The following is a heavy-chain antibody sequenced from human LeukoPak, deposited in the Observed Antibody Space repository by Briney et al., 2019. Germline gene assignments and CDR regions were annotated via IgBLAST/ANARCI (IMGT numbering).Heavy chain of an antibody. J-gene: IGHJ5*02. D-gene: IGHD2-2*01. CDR3: ARDLSIVVVPAAPHRGFDP. CDR2: ISTSSGST. CDR1: GFTFSSYA. V-gene: IGHV3-23*01. Sequence: GGSLRLSCAASGFTFSSYAMSWVRQAPGKGLEWVSAISTSSGSTYYADSVKGRLTVSRDNSKSTLYLQMNSLRAEDTAVYYCARDLSIVVVPAAPHRGFDPWGQGTLVTASS.